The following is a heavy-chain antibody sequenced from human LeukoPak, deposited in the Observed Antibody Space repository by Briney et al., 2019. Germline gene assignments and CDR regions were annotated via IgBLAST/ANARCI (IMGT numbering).Heavy chain of an antibody. V-gene: IGHV3-30-3*01. CDR1: GFTFSSYA. Sequence: GGSLRLSCAASGFTFSSYAMHWVRQAPGKGLEWVAVISYDGSNKYYADSVKGRFTISRDNSKNTLYLQMNSLRAEDTAVHYCARSARYYMDVWGKGTTVTVSS. J-gene: IGHJ6*03. CDR2: ISYDGSNK. CDR3: ARSARYYMDV.